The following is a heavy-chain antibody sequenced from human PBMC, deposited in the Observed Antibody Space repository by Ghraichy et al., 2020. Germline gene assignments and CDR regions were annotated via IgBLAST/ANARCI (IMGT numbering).Heavy chain of an antibody. CDR3: ARDQKGVGFDY. Sequence: SETLSLTCTVSGGSISSGGYYWSWIRQHPGKGLEWIGYIYYSGSTYYNPSLKSRVTISVDTSKNQFSLKLSSVTAADTAVYYCARDQKGVGFDYWGQGTLVTVSS. D-gene: IGHD3-3*01. CDR1: GGSISSGGYY. CDR2: IYYSGST. V-gene: IGHV4-31*03. J-gene: IGHJ4*02.